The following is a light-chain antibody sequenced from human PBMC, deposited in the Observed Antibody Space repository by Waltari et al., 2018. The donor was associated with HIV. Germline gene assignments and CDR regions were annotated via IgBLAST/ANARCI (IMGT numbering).Light chain of an antibody. V-gene: IGLV1-47*01. J-gene: IGLJ3*02. CDR1: SSNIGSSY. Sequence: QSVLTQPPSASGTPGQRVTISCSGSSSNIGSSYVYWYQQLPGTAPKLLMYRNSQRPSVVPDRFSGSKSGTSSSLAISRLRSEDEADYYCATWDDSLSGLWVFGGGTKLTVL. CDR2: RNS. CDR3: ATWDDSLSGLWV.